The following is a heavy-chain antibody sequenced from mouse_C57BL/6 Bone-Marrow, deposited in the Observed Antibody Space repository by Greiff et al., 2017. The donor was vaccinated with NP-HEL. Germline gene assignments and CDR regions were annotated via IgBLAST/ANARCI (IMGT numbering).Heavy chain of an antibody. CDR2: ISDGGSYT. J-gene: IGHJ3*01. Sequence: EVQLVESGGGLVKPGGSLKLSCAASGSTFSSYAMSWVRQTPEKRLEWVATISDGGSYTYYPDNVKGRFTISRDNAKNNLYLQMSHLKSEDTAMYYCARLFAYWGQGTLVTVSA. CDR1: GSTFSSYA. V-gene: IGHV5-4*01. CDR3: ARLFAY.